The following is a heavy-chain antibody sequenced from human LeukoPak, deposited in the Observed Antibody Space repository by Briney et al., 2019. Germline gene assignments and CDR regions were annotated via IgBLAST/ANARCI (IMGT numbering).Heavy chain of an antibody. D-gene: IGHD1-26*01. J-gene: IGHJ4*02. CDR1: GYTFAGYY. Sequence: GASVKVSCKASGYTFAGYYMHWVRQAPGQGLEWMGWINPNSGGTNYAQKFQGRVTMTRDTSISTAYMELSRLRSDDTAVYYCARAGRGATVGGPYWGQGTLVTVSS. CDR2: INPNSGGT. V-gene: IGHV1-2*02. CDR3: ARAGRGATVGGPY.